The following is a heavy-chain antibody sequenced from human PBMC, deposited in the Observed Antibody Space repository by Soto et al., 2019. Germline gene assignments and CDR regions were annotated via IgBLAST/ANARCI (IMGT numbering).Heavy chain of an antibody. CDR2: VSGGGTT. CDR1: GFTVSSCT. J-gene: IGHJ4*02. CDR3: AREVQPVVRREYDC. Sequence: PGGSLRLSFAVSGFTVSSCTMNWVRQAPGKGLEWVSSVSGGGTTYYADSVKGRFTISRDNARNSLYLQMNSLRTEDTAVYYCAREVQPVVRREYDCWGQGTLVTVSS. V-gene: IGHV3-21*01. D-gene: IGHD1-1*01.